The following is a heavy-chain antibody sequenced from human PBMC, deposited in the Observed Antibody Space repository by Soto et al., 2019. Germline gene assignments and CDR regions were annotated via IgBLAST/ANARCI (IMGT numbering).Heavy chain of an antibody. Sequence: GGSLRLSCAASGFTFSSYAMIWVRQAPGKGLEWVSAISVSGGSTYYADSVKGRFTISRDNSKNTLYLQMTSLRAEDTAVYYCPKDHIRSSVIRSALDYWGQGTLVTVSS. CDR1: GFTFSSYA. J-gene: IGHJ4*02. V-gene: IGHV3-23*01. CDR3: PKDHIRSSVIRSALDY. CDR2: ISVSGGST. D-gene: IGHD2-21*01.